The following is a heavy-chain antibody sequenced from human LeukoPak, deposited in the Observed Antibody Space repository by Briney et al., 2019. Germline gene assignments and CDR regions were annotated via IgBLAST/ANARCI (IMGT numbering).Heavy chain of an antibody. V-gene: IGHV3-23*01. J-gene: IGHJ3*02. D-gene: IGHD4-17*01. CDR3: AREMGDSYGDYAFWAFDI. CDR1: GFTFSSYA. Sequence: GGSLRLSCAASGFTFSSYAMSWVRQAPGKGLEGVSAISGVGGSTDYADPVKGRVTISRENSKTRLYLQRNRLRGEDTAVYYCAREMGDSYGDYAFWAFDIWGQGTMVTVSS. CDR2: ISGVGGST.